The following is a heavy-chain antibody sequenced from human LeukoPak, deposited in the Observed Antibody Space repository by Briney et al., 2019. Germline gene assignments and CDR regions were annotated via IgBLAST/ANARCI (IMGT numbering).Heavy chain of an antibody. CDR1: GGSISSGSYY. V-gene: IGHV4-61*02. CDR3: ARHGLRLGSGYPNWFDP. Sequence: SETLSLTCTVSGGSISSGSYYWSWIRQPAGKGLEWIGRIYTSGSTNYNPSLKSRVTISVDTSKNQFSLKLSSVTAADTAVYYCARHGLRLGSGYPNWFDPWGQGTLVTVSS. J-gene: IGHJ5*02. CDR2: IYTSGST. D-gene: IGHD3-3*01.